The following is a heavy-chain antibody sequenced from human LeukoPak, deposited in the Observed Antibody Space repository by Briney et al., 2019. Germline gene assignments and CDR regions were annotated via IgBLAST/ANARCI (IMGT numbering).Heavy chain of an antibody. Sequence: GGSLRLSCAASRFTFSNYVMIWVRQAPGKGLEWVSIIGTSGGDIHYADSVKGRFSISRDNSKNTLSLQMNSLRVDDTAVYYCARDPNWGSGYWGQGTLVTVSS. V-gene: IGHV3-23*01. J-gene: IGHJ4*02. CDR2: IGTSGGDI. CDR3: ARDPNWGSGY. CDR1: RFTFSNYV. D-gene: IGHD7-27*01.